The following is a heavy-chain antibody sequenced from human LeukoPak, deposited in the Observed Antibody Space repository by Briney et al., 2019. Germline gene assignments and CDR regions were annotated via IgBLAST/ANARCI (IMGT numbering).Heavy chain of an antibody. J-gene: IGHJ4*02. V-gene: IGHV3-30*02. Sequence: GGSLRLSCAASGFLFSGSSMHWVRQAPGKGLEWVSFIRFDATNKYYAHSVKGRFTISRDNSNNTLYLQLNNVRPEDTATYFCAKEQYPGYFDFWGQGTLVTVSP. D-gene: IGHD1-14*01. CDR1: GFLFSGSS. CDR3: AKEQYPGYFDF. CDR2: IRFDATNK.